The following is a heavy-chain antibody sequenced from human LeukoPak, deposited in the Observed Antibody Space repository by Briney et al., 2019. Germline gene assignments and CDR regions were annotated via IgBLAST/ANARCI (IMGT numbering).Heavy chain of an antibody. V-gene: IGHV1-2*02. D-gene: IGHD6-13*01. Sequence: ASVKVSCKASGYTFTGYYMHWVRQAPGQGLEWMGWINPNSGGTNYAQKFQGRVTMTRDTSISTAYMELSRLRSDDTAVYCCARDVVRIAAAQYYFDYWGQGTLVTVSS. CDR2: INPNSGGT. J-gene: IGHJ4*02. CDR1: GYTFTGYY. CDR3: ARDVVRIAAAQYYFDY.